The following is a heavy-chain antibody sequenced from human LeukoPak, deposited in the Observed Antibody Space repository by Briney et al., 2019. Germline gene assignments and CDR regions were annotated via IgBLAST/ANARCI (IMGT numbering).Heavy chain of an antibody. CDR3: ARGIPAPEGLDAFDI. CDR1: GYTFTGYY. D-gene: IGHD2-2*01. Sequence: ASVKVACKASGYTFTGYYMHGVRQAPGQGLEWMGRITPNSGGTNYPQKFQGRVTMTRDTSISTAYMELSRLRSDDTAVYYCARGIPAPEGLDAFDIWGQGTRVTVSS. CDR2: ITPNSGGT. J-gene: IGHJ3*02. V-gene: IGHV1-2*06.